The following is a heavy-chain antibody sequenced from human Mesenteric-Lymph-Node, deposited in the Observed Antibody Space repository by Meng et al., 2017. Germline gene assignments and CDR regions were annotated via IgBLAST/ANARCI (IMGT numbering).Heavy chain of an antibody. CDR1: GFTFSNSD. V-gene: IGHV3-30*18. J-gene: IGHJ4*02. D-gene: IGHD6-19*01. Sequence: QVQLVESGGGVVLPGGSLRLSCAASGFTFSNSDMHWVRQAPGKGLEWVAVISYDGSTQYSTDFVKGRFTISRDNSENTLYLQMNSLRPGDTAVYYCAKNQKSSGWYDYFDYWGQGTLVTVSS. CDR3: AKNQKSSGWYDYFDY. CDR2: ISYDGSTQ.